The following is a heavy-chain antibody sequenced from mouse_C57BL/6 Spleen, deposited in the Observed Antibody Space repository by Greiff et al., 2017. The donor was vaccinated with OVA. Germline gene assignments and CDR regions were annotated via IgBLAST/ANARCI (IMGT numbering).Heavy chain of an antibody. CDR2: ISYVGST. J-gene: IGHJ2*01. CDR3: AKGEGNFDY. V-gene: IGHV3-6*01. CDR1: GYSFTSGYF. Sequence: ESGPGLVKPSQSLSLSCSVSGYSFTSGYFWYWLRQPPGNLLGWVGFISYVGSTNYNQSLNNRISITRDTSKNQFFLQLNSVTTEDTATYYCAKGEGNFDYWGQGTTLTVSS.